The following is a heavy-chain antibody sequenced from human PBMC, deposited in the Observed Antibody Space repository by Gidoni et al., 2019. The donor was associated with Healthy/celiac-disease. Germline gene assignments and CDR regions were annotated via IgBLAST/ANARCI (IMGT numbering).Heavy chain of an antibody. Sequence: VQLLESGGGLGQPGGTLRLSCAASGFPFSSYAMSWVRQAPGKGLEWVSAISGSGGSTCSADSVKGRFTISRDNSKNTLYLQMNSLRAEDTAVYYCAKGGKYYYDSSGYYVLVWGQGTLVTVSS. V-gene: IGHV3-23*01. CDR3: AKGGKYYYDSSGYYVLV. CDR1: GFPFSSYA. CDR2: ISGSGGST. J-gene: IGHJ4*02. D-gene: IGHD3-22*01.